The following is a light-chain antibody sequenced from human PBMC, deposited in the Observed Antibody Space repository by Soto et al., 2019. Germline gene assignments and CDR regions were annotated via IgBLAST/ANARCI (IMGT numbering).Light chain of an antibody. J-gene: IGKJ2*01. CDR1: QSVSSN. CDR3: QQDNNWPHT. Sequence: EIVMTQSPATLSVSPGERATLSCRASQSVSSNLAWYQQKPGQAPRLLIYGASTRATGSPARFSGSGYGTEFTLTISRLQCEDFAVDDWQQDNNWPHTLGQGTKLEIK. CDR2: GAS. V-gene: IGKV3-15*01.